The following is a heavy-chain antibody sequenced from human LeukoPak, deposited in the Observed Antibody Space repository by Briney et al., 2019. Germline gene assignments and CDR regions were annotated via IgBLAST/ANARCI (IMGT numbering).Heavy chain of an antibody. V-gene: IGHV3-48*02. CDR3: ARDLGARGFDY. Sequence: PGGSLRLSCAASGFTFSSYEMNWVRQAPGKGLEWVSYISSSSTTIYYADSVKGRFTISRDDAKNALYLQLNSLTDEDTAVYYCARDLGARGFDYWGQGTLVTVS. D-gene: IGHD4/OR15-4a*01. CDR2: ISSSSTTI. CDR1: GFTFSSYE. J-gene: IGHJ4*02.